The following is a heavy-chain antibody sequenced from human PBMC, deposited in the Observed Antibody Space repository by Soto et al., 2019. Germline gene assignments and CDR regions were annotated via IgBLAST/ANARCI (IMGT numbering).Heavy chain of an antibody. D-gene: IGHD4-4*01. V-gene: IGHV4-31*03. Sequence: SETLSLTCTVSGGSISSGGYYWSWIRQHPGKGMEWIGYIYYSGSTNYNPSLKSRVTISVDTSKNQFSLKLSSVTAADTAVYYCARHTGPSYSLYYYYYYMDVWGKGTTVTVSS. CDR2: IYYSGST. CDR1: GGSISSGGYY. CDR3: ARHTGPSYSLYYYYYYMDV. J-gene: IGHJ6*03.